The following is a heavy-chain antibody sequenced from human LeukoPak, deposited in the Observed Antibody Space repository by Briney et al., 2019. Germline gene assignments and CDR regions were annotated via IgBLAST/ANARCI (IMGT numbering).Heavy chain of an antibody. J-gene: IGHJ4*02. D-gene: IGHD1-1*01. CDR1: GFTFSSYG. CDR3: AKFEGALTHNYCFDY. V-gene: IGHV3-30*18. Sequence: GRSLRLSCAASGFTFSSYGMHWVRQAPGKGLEWVAVISYDGSNKYYADSVKGRFTISRDNSKNTLYLQMNSLRAEDTAIYYCAKFEGALTHNYCFDYWGQGTLVTVSS. CDR2: ISYDGSNK.